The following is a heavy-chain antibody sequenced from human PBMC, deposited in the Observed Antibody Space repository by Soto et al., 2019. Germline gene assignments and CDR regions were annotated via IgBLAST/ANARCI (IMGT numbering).Heavy chain of an antibody. J-gene: IGHJ4*02. CDR1: GGSISSYY. Sequence: SETLSLTCTVSGGSISSYYWTWIRQPPGKRLEWIGYIYYSGSTTYNPSLKSRVTMSVDTSKNQFSLEVNSVTAADTAVYYCARHDWAKPFDYWGQGTLVTVSS. CDR3: ARHDWAKPFDY. CDR2: IYYSGST. D-gene: IGHD3-9*01. V-gene: IGHV4-59*01.